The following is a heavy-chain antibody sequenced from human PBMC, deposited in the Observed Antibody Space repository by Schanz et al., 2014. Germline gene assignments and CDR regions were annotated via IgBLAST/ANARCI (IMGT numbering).Heavy chain of an antibody. J-gene: IGHJ4*02. Sequence: QVQLQESGPGLVKPSETLSLTCTVSGGSISTYYWSWIRQPPGKGLEWIGYIHYSGNSNYNPSLKSRVTISLDTSKSQFSLKLTSVTAADTAVYFCARVGGGILTSWYSLDSWGQGTLVTVSS. CDR3: ARVGGGILTSWYSLDS. V-gene: IGHV4-59*01. D-gene: IGHD2-8*02. CDR2: IHYSGNS. CDR1: GGSISTYY.